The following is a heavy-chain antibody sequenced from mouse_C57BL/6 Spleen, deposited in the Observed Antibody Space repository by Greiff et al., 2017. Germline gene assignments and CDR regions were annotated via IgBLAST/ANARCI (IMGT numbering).Heavy chain of an antibody. CDR3: ARNPPAY. CDR2: IWRGGST. Sequence: VQLQESGPGLVQPSPSLSITCTVSGFSLTSYGVHWVRQSPGKGLEWLGVIWRGGSTDYNAAFISRLSISKDNSKSHVFFKMNSLQADETDIYYCARNPPAYWGQGTRVTVSA. CDR1: GFSLTSYG. V-gene: IGHV2-2*01. J-gene: IGHJ3*01.